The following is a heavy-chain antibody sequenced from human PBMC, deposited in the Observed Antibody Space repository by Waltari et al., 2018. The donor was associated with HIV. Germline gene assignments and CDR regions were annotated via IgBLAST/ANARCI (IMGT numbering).Heavy chain of an antibody. D-gene: IGHD1-1*01. CDR3: AGGSDWQVNVLEI. Sequence: QVQLVQSGAEVKKPGASVKVSCRASGSNFNTHVVHWMRQAPGQGLGWLGSINVGSMFGRYSPLFQGRLTFNTDTSETTVFMELRSLKSEDTAVYFCAGGSDWQVNVLEIWGQGTLVTVS. J-gene: IGHJ4*02. CDR2: INVGSMFG. V-gene: IGHV1-3*01. CDR1: GSNFNTHV.